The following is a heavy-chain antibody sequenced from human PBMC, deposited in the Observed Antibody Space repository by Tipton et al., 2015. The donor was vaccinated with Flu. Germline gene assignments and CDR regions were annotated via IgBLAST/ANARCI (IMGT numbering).Heavy chain of an antibody. CDR2: IYTSGST. V-gene: IGHV4-4*07. D-gene: IGHD3-16*02. CDR3: ARDYLLGDLSFFDN. J-gene: IGHJ4*02. CDR1: GDSISSYY. Sequence: TLSLTCTVSGDSISSYYWSWIRQPAGKGLEWIGRIYTSGSTNYNASLKSRVTMSVDTSKNQFSLKLSSVTVADTAVYYCARDYLLGDLSFFDNWGQGTLVTVS.